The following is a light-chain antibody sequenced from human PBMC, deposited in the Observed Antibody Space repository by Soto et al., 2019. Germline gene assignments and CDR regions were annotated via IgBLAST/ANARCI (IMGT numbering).Light chain of an antibody. V-gene: IGLV7-46*01. CDR1: TGAVTSGHY. Sequence: QTVVTQEPSLTVSPGGTVTLTCGSRTGAVTSGHYPYWFQQKPGQAPRTLIYDTSNKHSWTPARFSGSLLGGKAALTLSGAQPEDEVEYYCLLSYSGAQAVFGGGTKLTVL. CDR2: DTS. J-gene: IGLJ2*01. CDR3: LLSYSGAQAV.